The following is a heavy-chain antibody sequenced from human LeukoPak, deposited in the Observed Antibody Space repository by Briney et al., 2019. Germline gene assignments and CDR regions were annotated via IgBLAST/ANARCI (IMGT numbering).Heavy chain of an antibody. Sequence: SETLSLTCSVSGDSIRNYFWSWIRQPAGKGLEWIGRIYTSGSTDYNPSLRSRVTMSVDTSRNQSSLKLTSVTAADTAVYYCARESKSYDGSGYYHDYWGQGTLVTVSS. CDR2: IYTSGST. J-gene: IGHJ4*02. CDR1: GDSIRNYF. D-gene: IGHD3-22*01. V-gene: IGHV4-4*07. CDR3: ARESKSYDGSGYYHDY.